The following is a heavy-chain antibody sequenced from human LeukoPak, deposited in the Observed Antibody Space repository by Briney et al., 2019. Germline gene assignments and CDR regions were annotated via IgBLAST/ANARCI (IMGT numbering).Heavy chain of an antibody. D-gene: IGHD6-19*01. CDR1: CDIVSGNNGA. CDR2: TYCRSKWYN. CDR3: ARDVGTSGWYTFDY. J-gene: IGHJ4*02. V-gene: IGHV6-1*01. Sequence: SQTLSPSCGISCDIVSGNNGAWSWTTRSPSGWLEWLRRTYCRSKWYNDYAGSMKGRITISPDTSKNQFSPQLNSVTPEDTAVYYCARDVGTSGWYTFDYWGQGTLVTVSS.